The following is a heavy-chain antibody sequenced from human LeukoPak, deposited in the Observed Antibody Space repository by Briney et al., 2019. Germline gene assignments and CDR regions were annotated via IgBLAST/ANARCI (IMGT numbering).Heavy chain of an antibody. V-gene: IGHV4-34*01. Sequence: PSETLSLTCAVYGVSFSGYYWSWIRQPPGKGLEWIGEINHSGSTNYNPSLKSRVTISVDTSKNQFSLKLSSVTAADTAVYYCARDTGGFQLLPFDYWGQGALVTVSS. D-gene: IGHD2-2*01. CDR1: GVSFSGYY. CDR2: INHSGST. J-gene: IGHJ4*02. CDR3: ARDTGGFQLLPFDY.